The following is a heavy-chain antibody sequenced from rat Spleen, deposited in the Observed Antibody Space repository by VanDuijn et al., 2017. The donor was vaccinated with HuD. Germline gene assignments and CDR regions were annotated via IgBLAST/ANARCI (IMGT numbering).Heavy chain of an antibody. CDR1: GFTFSNYD. Sequence: EVQLVESGGGLVQPGRSMKLSCAASGFTFSNYDMAWVRQAPTKGLEWIASISYDGSSTYYRDSVKGRFTISRDNAKSTLYLQMDSLRSEDKATYYCATRDNNDAHWGQGVMVTVSS. D-gene: IGHD1-10*01. CDR3: ATRDNNDAH. CDR2: ISYDGSST. J-gene: IGHJ2*01. V-gene: IGHV5-25*01.